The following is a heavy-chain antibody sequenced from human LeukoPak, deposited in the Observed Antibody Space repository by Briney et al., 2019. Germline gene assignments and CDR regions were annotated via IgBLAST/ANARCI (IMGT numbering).Heavy chain of an antibody. CDR2: IYFNGNI. Sequence: SETLSLTCTVSGGSISSYYWGWIRQPPGKGLEWIGNIYFNGNIAYNPSLQSRVTISVDTSKNQFSLRLNSVTSADTAMYYCARVELIVALPTSFDPWGQGTLVTVSS. D-gene: IGHD5-12*01. V-gene: IGHV4-39*07. CDR3: ARVELIVALPTSFDP. CDR1: GGSISSYY. J-gene: IGHJ5*02.